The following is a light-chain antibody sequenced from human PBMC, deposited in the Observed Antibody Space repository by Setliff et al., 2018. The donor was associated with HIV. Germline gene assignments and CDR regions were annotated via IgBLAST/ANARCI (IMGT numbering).Light chain of an antibody. Sequence: QSVLTQPASVSGSPGQSITISCTGTSSDVGGYDYVSWYQQHPGKVPKLMLYEVGNRPSGVSNRFSGSKSGNTASLTISGLQAEDEADHYCCSYTSSTTLVFGTGTKVTVL. CDR1: SSDVGGYDY. CDR2: EVG. V-gene: IGLV2-14*01. J-gene: IGLJ1*01. CDR3: CSYTSSTTLV.